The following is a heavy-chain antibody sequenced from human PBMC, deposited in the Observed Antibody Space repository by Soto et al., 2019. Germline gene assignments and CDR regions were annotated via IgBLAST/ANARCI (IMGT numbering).Heavy chain of an antibody. J-gene: IGHJ4*02. V-gene: IGHV4-31*03. CDR2: IYYSGST. D-gene: IGHD6-6*01. CDR1: GGSISSGGYY. Sequence: PSETLSLTCTVSGGSISSGGYYWSWIRQHPGKGLEWIGYIYYSGSTYYNPSLKSRVTISVDTSKNQFSLKLSSVTAADTAVYYCARLRVSTIISAPYYFDYWGQGNLVTVYS. CDR3: ARLRVSTIISAPYYFDY.